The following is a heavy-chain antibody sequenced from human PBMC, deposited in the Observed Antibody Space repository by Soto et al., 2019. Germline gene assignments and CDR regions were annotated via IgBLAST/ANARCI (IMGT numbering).Heavy chain of an antibody. CDR3: ARHLRTYSGTSLGRFDP. CDR2: IYYSGTT. CDR1: GGPIRSSNYY. J-gene: IGHJ5*02. D-gene: IGHD1-26*01. Sequence: SETLSLTCSVSGGPIRSSNYYWGWIRQPPGKGLEWIGSIYYSGTTFSNPSLKSRVTISVDSSNHQFSLKLSSVTAADTAVYYCARHLRTYSGTSLGRFDPWGQGTLVTVSS. V-gene: IGHV4-39*01.